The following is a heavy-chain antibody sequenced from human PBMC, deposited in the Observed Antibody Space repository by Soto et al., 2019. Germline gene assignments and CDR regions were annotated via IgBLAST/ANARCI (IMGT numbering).Heavy chain of an antibody. CDR2: IKQDGSEK. V-gene: IGHV3-7*01. CDR3: ARGTGAAVAADY. J-gene: IGHJ4*02. Sequence: EVQLVESGGGVVQPGGSLRLSCAASGFTFSSYWMSWVRQAPGKGLEWVANIKQDGSEKFYVDSVKGRFTISRDNAKHSLYLQMNSLRAEDTAVYYCARGTGAAVAADYWGQGTLVTVSS. CDR1: GFTFSSYW. D-gene: IGHD6-19*01.